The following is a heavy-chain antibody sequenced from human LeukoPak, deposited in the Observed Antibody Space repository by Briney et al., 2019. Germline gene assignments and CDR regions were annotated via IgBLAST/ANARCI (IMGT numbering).Heavy chain of an antibody. V-gene: IGHV3-23*01. CDR3: ASVVVTTDYYFDY. Sequence: QSGGSLRLSCAASGFTFSTYAVNWVRQAPGKGLEWVSTISGSGDSTYYADSVKGRFTISRDNSKNTLYLQMNSLRAEDTAVYYCASVVVTTDYYFDYWGQGTLVTVSS. D-gene: IGHD3-22*01. CDR2: ISGSGDST. CDR1: GFTFSTYA. J-gene: IGHJ4*02.